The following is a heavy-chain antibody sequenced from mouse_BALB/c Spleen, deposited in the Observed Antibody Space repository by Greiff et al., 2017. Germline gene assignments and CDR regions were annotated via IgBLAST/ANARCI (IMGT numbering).Heavy chain of an antibody. D-gene: IGHD2-1*01. Sequence: QVQLKESGAELVRPGTSVKVSCKASGYAFTNYLIEWVKQRPGQGLEWIGVINPGSGGTNYNEKFKGKATLTADKSSSTAYMQLSSLTSDDSAVYFCARGPLYGNYVDYWGQGTTLTVSS. CDR3: ARGPLYGNYVDY. J-gene: IGHJ2*01. CDR1: GYAFTNYL. CDR2: INPGSGGT. V-gene: IGHV1-54*03.